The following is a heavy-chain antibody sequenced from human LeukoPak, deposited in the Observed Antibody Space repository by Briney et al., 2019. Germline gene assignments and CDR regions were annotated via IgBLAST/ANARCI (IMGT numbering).Heavy chain of an antibody. Sequence: PGGSLRLSCAASGFTFSSYAVSWVRQALGKGLEWVSAISGSGGSTYCADSVKGRFTISRDNSKNTLYLQMNSLRAEDTAVYYCANRRDGYFDYWGQGTLVTVSS. J-gene: IGHJ4*02. CDR2: ISGSGGST. D-gene: IGHD5-24*01. CDR3: ANRRDGYFDY. V-gene: IGHV3-23*01. CDR1: GFTFSSYA.